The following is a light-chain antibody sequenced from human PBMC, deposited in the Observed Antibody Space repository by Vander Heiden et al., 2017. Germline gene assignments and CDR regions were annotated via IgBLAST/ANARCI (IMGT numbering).Light chain of an antibody. Sequence: IWLTQSPRTLSLSPGGRTTIPCRASQSVSSSYFAGYQQKPGQAPRRLIFGASSTATSCPDRFSGRGAGADFTLIISRLEPEDFAVYYCQQYCCSRTWTFGQGTKVEIK. CDR3: QQYCCSRTWT. CDR1: QSVSSSY. V-gene: IGKV3-20*01. CDR2: GAS. J-gene: IGKJ1*01.